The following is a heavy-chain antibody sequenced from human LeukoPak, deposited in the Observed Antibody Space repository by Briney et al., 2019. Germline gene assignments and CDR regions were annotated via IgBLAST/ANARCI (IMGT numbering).Heavy chain of an antibody. D-gene: IGHD3-9*01. Sequence: GESLKISFKGSGYSFTSYWISWVRQMPWKGLEWMGRIDPSDSYTNYSPSFQGHVTISADKSISTAYLQWSSLKASDTAMYYCARHGPYYDILTGSTNWFDPWGQGTLVTVSS. CDR1: GYSFTSYW. CDR3: ARHGPYYDILTGSTNWFDP. CDR2: IDPSDSYT. V-gene: IGHV5-10-1*01. J-gene: IGHJ5*02.